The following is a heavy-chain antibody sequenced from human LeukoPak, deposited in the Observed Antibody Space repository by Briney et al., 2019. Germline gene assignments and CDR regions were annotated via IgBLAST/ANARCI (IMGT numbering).Heavy chain of an antibody. CDR1: GFTFSSYW. V-gene: IGHV3-7*01. Sequence: GGSLRLSCAASGFTFSSYWMNWVRQAPGKGLEWVANIKRDGNEKNYVDSVKGRFSISSDNAKNSLYLQMDSLRAEDTAVYYCAKEGAYPIITYDSWGQGALVTVSS. CDR2: IKRDGNEK. D-gene: IGHD3-10*01. J-gene: IGHJ5*01. CDR3: AKEGAYPIITYDS.